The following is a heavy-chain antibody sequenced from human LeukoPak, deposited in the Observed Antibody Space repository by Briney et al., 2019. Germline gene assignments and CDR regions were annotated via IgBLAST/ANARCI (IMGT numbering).Heavy chain of an antibody. CDR2: IYHRGST. V-gene: IGHV4-38-2*02. CDR3: AQYDSSGYYCTY. CDR1: GYSVSSGYY. D-gene: IGHD3-22*01. Sequence: PSETLSLTCTISGYSVSSGYYWGWIRQPPGKGLEWIGSIYHRGSTYYNPSLKSRVTISVDTSKNQLSLNLSSVTAADTAVYYCAQYDSSGYYCTYWGQGTLVTVSS. J-gene: IGHJ4*02.